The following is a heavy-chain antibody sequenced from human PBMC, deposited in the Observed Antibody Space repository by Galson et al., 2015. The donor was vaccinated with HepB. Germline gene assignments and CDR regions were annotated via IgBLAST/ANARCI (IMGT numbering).Heavy chain of an antibody. J-gene: IGHJ4*02. CDR2: IYYSGST. CDR1: GGSISSSSYY. V-gene: IGHV4-39*01. Sequence: SETLSLTCTVSGGSISSSSYYWGWIRQPPGKGLEWIGSIYYSGSTYYNPSLKSRVTISVDTSKNQFSLKLSSVTAADTAVYYCARPLGYCSSTSCYTYFDYWGQGTLVTVSS. CDR3: ARPLGYCSSTSCYTYFDY. D-gene: IGHD2-2*02.